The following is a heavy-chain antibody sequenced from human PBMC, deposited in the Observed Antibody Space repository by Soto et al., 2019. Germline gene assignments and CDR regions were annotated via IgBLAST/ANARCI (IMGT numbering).Heavy chain of an antibody. J-gene: IGHJ4*02. Sequence: GASVKVSCKASGYTLTCYYMHWVRQSPGQGLEWMGWINPNSGGTNYAQKFQGWVTMTRDTSISTAYMELSRLRSDDTAVYYCARSPGGVVTAMYYFDYWGQGTLVTVSS. V-gene: IGHV1-2*04. D-gene: IGHD2-21*02. CDR2: INPNSGGT. CDR1: GYTLTCYY. CDR3: ARSPGGVVTAMYYFDY.